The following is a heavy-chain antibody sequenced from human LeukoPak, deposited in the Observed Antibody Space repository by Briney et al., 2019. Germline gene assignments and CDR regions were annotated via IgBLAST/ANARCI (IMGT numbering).Heavy chain of an antibody. V-gene: IGHV3-7*03. CDR1: GFTFSSYA. J-gene: IGHJ3*02. CDR3: ARAKGQGYCSSGSCYSSVAFDI. D-gene: IGHD2-15*01. Sequence: QSWGSLRLSCAASGFTFSSYAMSWVRQAPGKGLEWVANIKQDGSEKYYVDSVKGRFTISRDNAKNSLYLQMNSLRAEDTAVYYCARAKGQGYCSSGSCYSSVAFDIWGQGTMVTVSS. CDR2: IKQDGSEK.